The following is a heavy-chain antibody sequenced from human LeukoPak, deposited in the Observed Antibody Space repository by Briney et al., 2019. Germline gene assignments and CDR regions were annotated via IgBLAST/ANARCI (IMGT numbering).Heavy chain of an antibody. V-gene: IGHV4-4*07. D-gene: IGHD2-15*01. CDR1: GGSISSYY. J-gene: IGHJ5*02. Sequence: SETLSLTCTVSGGSISSYYWSWIRQPAGKGLEWIGRIYTSGSTNYNPSLKSRVTMSVDTSKNQSPLKLSSVTAADTAVYYCAGTEDEWFDPWGQGTLVTVSS. CDR3: AGTEDEWFDP. CDR2: IYTSGST.